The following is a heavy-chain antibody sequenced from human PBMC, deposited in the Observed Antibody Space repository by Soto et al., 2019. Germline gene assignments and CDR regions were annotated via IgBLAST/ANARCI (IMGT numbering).Heavy chain of an antibody. CDR3: ARDHYYDSSGYYPPDV. CDR2: INHSGST. J-gene: IGHJ6*02. V-gene: IGHV4-34*01. Sequence: QVQLQQWGAGLLKPSETLSLTCAVYGGSFSGYYWSWIRQPPGKGLEWIGEINHSGSTNYNPSLKSRVTISVDMSKNQFSLKLSSVTAADTAVYYCARDHYYDSSGYYPPDVWGQGTTVTVSS. D-gene: IGHD3-22*01. CDR1: GGSFSGYY.